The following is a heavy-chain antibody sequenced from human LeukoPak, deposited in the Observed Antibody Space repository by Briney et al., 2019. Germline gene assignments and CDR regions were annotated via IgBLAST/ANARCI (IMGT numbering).Heavy chain of an antibody. CDR2: IYYSGST. V-gene: IGHV4-59*06. D-gene: IGHD3-16*01. J-gene: IGHJ5*02. Sequence: SETLSLTCTVSGGSISSYYWSWIRQHPGKGLEWIGYIYYSGSTYYNPSLKSRVTIPVDTSKNQFSLKLSSVTAADTAVYYCARVDYGPGWEYARGGWFDPWGQGTLVTVSS. CDR3: ARVDYGPGWEYARGGWFDP. CDR1: GGSISSYY.